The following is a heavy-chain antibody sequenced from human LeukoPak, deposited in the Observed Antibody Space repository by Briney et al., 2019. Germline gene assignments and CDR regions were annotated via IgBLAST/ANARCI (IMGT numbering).Heavy chain of an antibody. J-gene: IGHJ6*02. CDR3: TTCLNGAGQPVAIYYYGMDV. CDR1: GYTLTEMS. Sequence: GASVKVSCKVSGYTLTEMSIHWVRQAPGGALEWMGGFDPEDGETVYAPKFQGRVTMTEDTSAVTAYMELSSLRSEDTAVYYCTTCLNGAGQPVAIYYYGMDVWGQGTTVTVSS. V-gene: IGHV1-24*01. D-gene: IGHD2-2*01. CDR2: FDPEDGET.